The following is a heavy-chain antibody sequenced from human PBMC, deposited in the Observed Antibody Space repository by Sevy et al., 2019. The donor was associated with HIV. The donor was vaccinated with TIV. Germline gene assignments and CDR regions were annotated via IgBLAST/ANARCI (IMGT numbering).Heavy chain of an antibody. CDR3: ATDGGSYCSGGSCYYYYGMDV. D-gene: IGHD2-15*01. CDR1: GFTFSSYW. CDR2: IKQDGSEK. Sequence: GSLRLSCAASGFTFSSYWMSWVRQAPGKGLEWVANIKQDGSEKYYVDSVKGRFTISRDNAKNSLYLQMNSLRAEDTAVYYCATDGGSYCSGGSCYYYYGMDVWGQGTTVTVSS. J-gene: IGHJ6*02. V-gene: IGHV3-7*01.